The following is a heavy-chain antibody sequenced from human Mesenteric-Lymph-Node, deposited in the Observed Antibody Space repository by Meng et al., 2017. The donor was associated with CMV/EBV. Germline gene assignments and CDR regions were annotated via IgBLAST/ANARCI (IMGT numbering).Heavy chain of an antibody. V-gene: IGHV3-23*03. CDR2: LYSGGSNT. CDR1: GFTFSRCA. CDR3: ARDRGYFDY. J-gene: IGHJ4*02. Sequence: GESLKISCAASGFTFSRCAMSWVRQAPGKGLEWVSLLYSGGSNTYYADSVKGRFTISRDLSKNTLYLQMNSLRVEDTAVYYCARDRGYFDYWGQGTLVTVSS.